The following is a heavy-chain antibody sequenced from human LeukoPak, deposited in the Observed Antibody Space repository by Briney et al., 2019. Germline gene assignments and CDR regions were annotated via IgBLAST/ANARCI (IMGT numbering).Heavy chain of an antibody. J-gene: IGHJ4*02. V-gene: IGHV4-31*03. CDR1: GGSISSGGYY. CDR2: IYYSGST. D-gene: IGHD3-3*01. Sequence: PLETLSLTCTVSGGSISSGGYYWSWIRQHPGKGLEWIGYIYYSGSTNYNPSLKSRVTISVDTSKNQFSLKLSSVTAADTAVYYCASSTIFGVVIETWGQATLVTVSS. CDR3: ASSTIFGVVIET.